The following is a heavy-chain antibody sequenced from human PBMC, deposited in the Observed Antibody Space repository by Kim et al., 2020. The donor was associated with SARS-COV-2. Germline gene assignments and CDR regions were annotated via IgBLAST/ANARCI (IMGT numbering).Heavy chain of an antibody. D-gene: IGHD3-10*01. Sequence: GGSLRLSCTASGFMFGDYAMSWVRQAPGQGLQWVGFIRSKAYGGTTDYAASVKGRFTISRDDSKSIVYLQMNSLKTEDTAVYYCSRWSLVWRRPAGGMDVWGKGTTVTVSS. V-gene: IGHV3-49*04. CDR1: GFMFGDYA. J-gene: IGHJ6*04. CDR2: IRSKAYGGTT. CDR3: SRWSLVWRRPAGGMDV.